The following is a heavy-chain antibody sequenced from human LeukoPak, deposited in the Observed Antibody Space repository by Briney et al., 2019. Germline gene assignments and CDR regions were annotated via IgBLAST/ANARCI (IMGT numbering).Heavy chain of an antibody. Sequence: PSETLSLTCTVSGGSISSYYWSCIRQPPGRGLEWIGYIYSSGTTNYNPSLKSRVTISVDTSKSQFSLKLSSVTAADTAVYYCARGPTKNYFDSWGQGTVVTVSS. CDR2: IYSSGTT. CDR1: GGSISSYY. J-gene: IGHJ4*02. V-gene: IGHV4-59*01. CDR3: ARGPTKNYFDS.